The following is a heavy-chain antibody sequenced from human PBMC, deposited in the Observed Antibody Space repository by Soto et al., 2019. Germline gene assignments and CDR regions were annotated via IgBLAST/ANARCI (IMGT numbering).Heavy chain of an antibody. J-gene: IGHJ4*02. CDR1: GGSISSGGYY. V-gene: IGHV4-31*03. D-gene: IGHD4-17*01. Sequence: SETLSLTCTVSGGSISSGGYYWSWIRQHPGKGLEWIGYIYYSGSTYYNPSLKSRVTISVDTSKNQFSLKLSSVTAADTAVYYCARLRDYGGNPPITDYWGQGTLVTVSS. CDR3: ARLRDYGGNPPITDY. CDR2: IYYSGST.